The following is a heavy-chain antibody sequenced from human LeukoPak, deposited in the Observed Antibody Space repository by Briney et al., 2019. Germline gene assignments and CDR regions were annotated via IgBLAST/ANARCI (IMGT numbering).Heavy chain of an antibody. CDR3: ARGGEGLYYFDY. CDR1: GYTFTSYD. J-gene: IGHJ4*02. V-gene: IGHV1-8*01. D-gene: IGHD3-16*01. Sequence: ASVTVPCKASGYTFTSYDINWVRQATGQGLEWMGWMNPNSGNTGYAQKFQGRVTMTRNTSISTAYMELSSLRSEDTAVYYCARGGEGLYYFDYWGQGTLVTVSS. CDR2: MNPNSGNT.